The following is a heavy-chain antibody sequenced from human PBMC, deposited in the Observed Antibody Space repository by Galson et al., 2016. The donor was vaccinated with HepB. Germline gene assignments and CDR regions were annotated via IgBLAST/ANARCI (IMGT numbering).Heavy chain of an antibody. CDR1: GGSISNNY. CDR2: IYYSGT. Sequence: SETLSLTCTVPGGSISNNYWSWIRQPPGKGLEWIGSIYYSGTNYNPSLESRVTISVDTSKNQVSLKLTSVTAADTAVYYCAKDSTRFDPWGQGTLVTVSS. V-gene: IGHV4-59*01. J-gene: IGHJ5*02. CDR3: AKDSTRFDP.